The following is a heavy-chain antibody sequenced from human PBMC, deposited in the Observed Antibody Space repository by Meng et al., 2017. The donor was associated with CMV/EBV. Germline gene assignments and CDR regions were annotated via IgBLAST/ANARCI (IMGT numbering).Heavy chain of an antibody. Sequence: SLKISCAASGFTFDDYAMHWVRQAPGKGLEWVSGISWNSGSIGYADSVKGRFTISRDNSKNTLYLQMNSLRAGDTAVYYCAKCVTIFGGSYYYYYGMDVWGQGTTVTVSS. CDR3: AKCVTIFGGSYYYYYGMDV. V-gene: IGHV3-9*01. J-gene: IGHJ6*02. CDR2: ISWNSGSI. D-gene: IGHD3-3*01. CDR1: GFTFDDYA.